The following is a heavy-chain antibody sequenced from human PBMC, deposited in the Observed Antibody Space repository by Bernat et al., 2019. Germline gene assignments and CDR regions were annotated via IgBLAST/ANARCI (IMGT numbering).Heavy chain of an antibody. V-gene: IGHV2-5*02. Sequence: QITLKESGPTLVKPTQTLTRTCTFSGFSLSTSGVGVGWIRQPPGKALEWLALIYWDDDKRYSPSLKSRLTITKDTSKNQVVLTMTNMDPVDTATYYCAHRAGDYDILTGYYTYYFDYWGQGTLVTVSS. D-gene: IGHD3-9*01. CDR1: GFSLSTSGVG. J-gene: IGHJ4*02. CDR3: AHRAGDYDILTGYYTYYFDY. CDR2: IYWDDDK.